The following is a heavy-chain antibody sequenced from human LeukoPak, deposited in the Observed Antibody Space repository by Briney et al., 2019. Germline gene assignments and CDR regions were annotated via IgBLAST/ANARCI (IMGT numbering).Heavy chain of an antibody. V-gene: IGHV1-18*01. CDR2: TTAYNGNT. CDR1: GYTFTSNG. J-gene: IGHJ6*02. Sequence: ASVKVSCKASGYTFTSNGISWVRQAPGQGLEWMGGTTAYNGNTNYAQKLQGRVTMTTDTSTSTAYMELRSLRSDDTAVYYCARETCSSTSCYAIDDYGMDVWGQGTTVTVSS. CDR3: ARETCSSTSCYAIDDYGMDV. D-gene: IGHD2-2*01.